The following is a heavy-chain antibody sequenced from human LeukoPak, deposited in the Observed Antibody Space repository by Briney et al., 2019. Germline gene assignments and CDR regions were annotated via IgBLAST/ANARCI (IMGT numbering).Heavy chain of an antibody. J-gene: IGHJ6*04. V-gene: IGHV3-30*04. CDR2: ISYDGSNK. CDR1: GFTFSSYA. Sequence: GGSLRLSCAASGFTFSSYAMHWVRQAPGKGLEWVAVISYDGSNKYYADSVKGRFTISRDNSKNTLYLQVNSLRVEDTAVYYCASSLYGEDYSYYGRDVWGKGTTVSVSS. CDR3: ASSLYGEDYSYYGRDV. D-gene: IGHD4-17*01.